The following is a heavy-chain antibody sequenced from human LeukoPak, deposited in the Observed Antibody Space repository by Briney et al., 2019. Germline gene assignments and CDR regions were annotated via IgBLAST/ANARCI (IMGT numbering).Heavy chain of an antibody. CDR2: ISSSSSSE. Sequence: PGGSLRLSCEASGFTFSDDSMNWVRQAPGKGLEWISYISSSSSSENYADSVKGRFTISRDNAKNSLYLQMNYLRADDTAVYYCARGGGVFDYWGQGALVTVSS. D-gene: IGHD3-10*01. V-gene: IGHV3-48*01. CDR3: ARGGGVFDY. CDR1: GFTFSDDS. J-gene: IGHJ4*02.